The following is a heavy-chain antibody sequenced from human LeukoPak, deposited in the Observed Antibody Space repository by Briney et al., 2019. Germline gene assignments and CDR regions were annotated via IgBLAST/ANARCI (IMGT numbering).Heavy chain of an antibody. D-gene: IGHD1-26*01. J-gene: IGHJ4*02. CDR3: ARGKSGSYGTKGY. V-gene: IGHV3-7*01. Sequence: PGGSLRLSCTASGFTFSNYWMMWVRQAPGKGLEWVANINEDGSEKYYADSVEGRFTISRDNAKNSLYLQMNSLGAEDTAVYYCARGKSGSYGTKGYWGQGTLVTVSS. CDR1: GFTFSNYW. CDR2: INEDGSEK.